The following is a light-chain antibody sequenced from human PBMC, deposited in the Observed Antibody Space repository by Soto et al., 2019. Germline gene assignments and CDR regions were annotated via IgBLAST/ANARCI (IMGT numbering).Light chain of an antibody. CDR2: GAS. CDR1: QSVISN. Sequence: EILMTQSPATLSLSPGERATLSCRASQSVISNVAWYQQKPGLAPRLLIYGASTRAPGIPDRFSGSGSGTDFTLTISSLQSEDFAVYYCQQYNNWPPLTFGGGTKVEIK. CDR3: QQYNNWPPLT. J-gene: IGKJ4*01. V-gene: IGKV3-15*01.